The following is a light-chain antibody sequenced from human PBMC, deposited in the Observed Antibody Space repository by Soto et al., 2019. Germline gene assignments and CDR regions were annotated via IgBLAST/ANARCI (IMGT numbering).Light chain of an antibody. CDR3: SSYTGSSTLVV. CDR2: EVS. Sequence: QSVLTQPASVSGSPGQSITISCSGNSSDIADYNYVSWYQQYAGKAPKLIIYEVSNRPSGVSNRFSGSKSGNTASLSISGLQAEDEADYFCSSYTGSSTLVVFGGGTKLTVL. V-gene: IGLV2-14*01. J-gene: IGLJ3*02. CDR1: SSDIADYNY.